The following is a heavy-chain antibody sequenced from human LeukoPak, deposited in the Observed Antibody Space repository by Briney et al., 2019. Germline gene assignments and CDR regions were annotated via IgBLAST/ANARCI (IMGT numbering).Heavy chain of an antibody. J-gene: IGHJ5*02. CDR1: GGSISSYY. CDR3: ARVLKPGRTGNNLDP. V-gene: IGHV4-59*01. D-gene: IGHD1-14*01. Sequence: PSETLSLTCTVSGGSISSYYWSWIRQPPGKGLECIGYIYYSGSTNYNPSLKSRVTISADTFKNQFSLKLSSVTAADTAVYYCARVLKPGRTGNNLDPWALATLVTV. CDR2: IYYSGST.